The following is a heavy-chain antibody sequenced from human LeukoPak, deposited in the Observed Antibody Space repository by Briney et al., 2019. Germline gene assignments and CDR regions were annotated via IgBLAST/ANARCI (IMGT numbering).Heavy chain of an antibody. CDR2: IYHIGST. J-gene: IGHJ6*03. D-gene: IGHD3-10*01. CDR3: ARGKPSYGSGTYYRPLEPNYMDV. V-gene: IGHV4-38-2*02. Sequence: PSETLALTCTVSGYSISSGYYWGWIRPPPGKGLEWIGSIYHIGSTYDNPSLKSRLTISVDTSKNQFSLKLSSVTAADTAVYYCARGKPSYGSGTYYRPLEPNYMDVWGKGTTVTVSS. CDR1: GYSISSGYY.